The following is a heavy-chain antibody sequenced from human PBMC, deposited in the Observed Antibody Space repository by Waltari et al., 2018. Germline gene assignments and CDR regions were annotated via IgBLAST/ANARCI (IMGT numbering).Heavy chain of an antibody. Sequence: EVQLVESGGGLVQPGGSLRLHCAAAGFSFSTSWMHWVRQAPGTGLVWVSRINYDGSDITYADSVKGRFTISRDNAKNTLYLQMNSLSVEDTAVYYCVRCLANSLYNWLDPWGQGTLVTVSS. J-gene: IGHJ5*02. CDR2: INYDGSDI. CDR1: GFSFSTSW. V-gene: IGHV3-74*03. D-gene: IGHD3-16*01. CDR3: VRCLANSLYNWLDP.